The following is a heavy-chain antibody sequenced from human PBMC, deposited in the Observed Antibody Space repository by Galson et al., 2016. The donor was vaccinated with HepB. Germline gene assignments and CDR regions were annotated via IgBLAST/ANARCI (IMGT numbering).Heavy chain of an antibody. CDR1: GFTVSSNY. CDR2: IYSGGTT. V-gene: IGHV3-66*02. CDR3: ARGVYGDHGWFDY. J-gene: IGHJ4*02. Sequence: SLRLSCAASGFTVSSNYMTWVRQAPGKGLEWVSVIYSGGTTYYAGSVKGRFTISRDNSKNTLFLQMSTLRAEDTAVYYCARGVYGDHGWFDYWGQGTLVTVSS. D-gene: IGHD4-17*01.